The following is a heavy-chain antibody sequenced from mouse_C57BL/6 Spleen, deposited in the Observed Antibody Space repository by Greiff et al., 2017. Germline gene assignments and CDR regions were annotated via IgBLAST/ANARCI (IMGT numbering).Heavy chain of an antibody. CDR1: GFSLTSYG. CDR3: AKNRANYYGSSYSHWYFDV. CDR2: IWRGGST. V-gene: IGHV2-5*01. D-gene: IGHD1-1*01. Sequence: VQLQESGPGLVQPSQSLSITCTVSGFSLTSYGVHWVRQSPGKGLEWLGVIWRGGSTDYNAAFMSRLSITKDNSKSQVFFKMNSLQADDTAIYYCAKNRANYYGSSYSHWYFDVWGTGTTVTVSS. J-gene: IGHJ1*03.